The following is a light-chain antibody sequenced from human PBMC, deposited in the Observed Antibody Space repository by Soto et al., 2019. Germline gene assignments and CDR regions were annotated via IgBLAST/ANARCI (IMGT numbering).Light chain of an antibody. CDR3: QQCKSYPLT. CDR2: QAS. V-gene: IGKV1-5*03. J-gene: IGKJ5*01. CDR1: QSISGL. Sequence: DIQMTQSPSTLSASVGDRVTITCRASQSISGLLAWYQLKPGRAPTLLIYQASTLQSGVPSRFSGSGSGTDFSFTITSLQPDDSAIYYCQQCKSYPLTFGLGTRLDIK.